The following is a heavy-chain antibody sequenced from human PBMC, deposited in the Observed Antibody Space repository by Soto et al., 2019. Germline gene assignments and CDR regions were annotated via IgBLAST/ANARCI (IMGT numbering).Heavy chain of an antibody. CDR3: ARGRNRDDFWSGTIYYYYYMDV. CDR1: GYTFTGYY. Sequence: GASVKVSCKASGYTFTGYYMHWVRQAPGQGLEWMGWINPNSSGTNYAQKFQGWVTMTRDTSISTAYMELSRLRSDDTAVYYCARGRNRDDFWSGTIYYYYYMDVWGKGTTVTVSS. V-gene: IGHV1-2*04. D-gene: IGHD3-3*01. CDR2: INPNSSGT. J-gene: IGHJ6*03.